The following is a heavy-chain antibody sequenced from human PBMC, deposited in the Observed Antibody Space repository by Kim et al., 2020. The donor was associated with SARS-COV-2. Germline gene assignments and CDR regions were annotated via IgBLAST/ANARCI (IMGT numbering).Heavy chain of an antibody. V-gene: IGHV3-11*04. Sequence: ADSEKGRFTISRDNAKNSLYLQMNSLRAEDTAVYYCARMGYYYYYGMDVWGQGTTVTVSS. D-gene: IGHD3-16*01. J-gene: IGHJ6*02. CDR3: ARMGYYYYYGMDV.